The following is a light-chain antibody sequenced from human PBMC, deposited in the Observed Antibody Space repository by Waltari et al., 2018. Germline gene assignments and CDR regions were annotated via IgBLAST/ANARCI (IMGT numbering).Light chain of an antibody. CDR2: EVS. Sequence: QSALTQPASVSGSPGQSITISCTGTSSDVGFYNYVSWYQPYPGKAPKLIIYEVSDRPSGVSTRFSGSKSGNTASLTISGLQAEDEADYYCSSYTSSSLYVFGTGTKVTVL. J-gene: IGLJ1*01. V-gene: IGLV2-14*01. CDR1: SSDVGFYNY. CDR3: SSYTSSSLYV.